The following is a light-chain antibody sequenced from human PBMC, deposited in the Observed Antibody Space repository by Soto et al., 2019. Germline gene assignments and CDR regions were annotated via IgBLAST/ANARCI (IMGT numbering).Light chain of an antibody. CDR1: QSVSSY. J-gene: IGKJ5*01. V-gene: IGKV3-15*01. CDR3: QQYNNWPPT. CDR2: DVS. Sequence: EIVLTQSPGTLSLSPGERATLSCRASQSVSSYLAWYQQKPGQAPRLLIYDVSTRATGVPARFSGSGSGTEFTLTISSPQSEDFAVYYCQQYNNWPPTFGQGTRLEI.